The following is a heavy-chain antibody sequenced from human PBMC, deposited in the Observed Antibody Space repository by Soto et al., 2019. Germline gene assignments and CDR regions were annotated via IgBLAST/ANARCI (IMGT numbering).Heavy chain of an antibody. CDR2: IYHSGST. CDR1: GGSISSGGSS. J-gene: IGHJ4*02. D-gene: IGHD3-22*01. Sequence: QLQLQESGSGLVKPSQTLSLTCAVSGGSISSGGSSWTWIRQPPGKGLEWIGYIYHSGSTYYNPSLNGLCTISVDRSKNQFSLKLTSVTAADTAVDYCSRGAVVNFDYWGQGTLVTVS. CDR3: SRGAVVNFDY. V-gene: IGHV4-30-2*01.